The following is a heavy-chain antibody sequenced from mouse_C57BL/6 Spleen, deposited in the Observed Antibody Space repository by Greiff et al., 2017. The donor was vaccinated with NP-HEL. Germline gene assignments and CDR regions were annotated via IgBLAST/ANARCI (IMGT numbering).Heavy chain of an antibody. CDR1: GYTFTDYY. V-gene: IGHV1-26*01. CDR3: ARCRGFAY. CDR2: INPNNGGT. Sequence: EVQLQQSGPELVKPGASVKISCKASGYTFTDYYMNWVKQSHGKSLEWIGDINPNNGGTSYNQKFKGKATLTVDKSSSTASMELRSLTSEDSAVYYCARCRGFAYWGQGTLVTVSA. J-gene: IGHJ3*01.